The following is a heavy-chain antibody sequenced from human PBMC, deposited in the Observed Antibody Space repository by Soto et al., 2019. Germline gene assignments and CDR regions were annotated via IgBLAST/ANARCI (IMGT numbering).Heavy chain of an antibody. D-gene: IGHD6-13*01. V-gene: IGHV3-23*01. CDR3: AKGALGSSSWYDFDY. J-gene: IGHJ4*02. CDR2: ISGRGGST. Sequence: GVPLRLSFVAAGFAFNNYSMNWIRQAPGKGLEWVSSISGRGGSTYYADSVKGRFTISRDNSKNTLYLQMNSLRAEDTAVYYSAKGALGSSSWYDFDYWGQGTLVNVS. CDR1: GFAFNNYS.